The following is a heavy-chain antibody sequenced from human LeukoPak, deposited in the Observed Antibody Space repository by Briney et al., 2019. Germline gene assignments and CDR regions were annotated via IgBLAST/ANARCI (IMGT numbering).Heavy chain of an antibody. CDR3: ARDLQPVSIAARQNSGGPYYYYYYMDV. CDR2: IIPIFGTA. Sequence: SVKVSCKASGGTFSSYAISWVRQAPGQGLEWMGGIIPIFGTANYAQKFQGRVTITTDESTSTAYMELSSLRSEDTAVYYCARDLQPVSIAARQNSGGPYYYYYYMDVWGKGTTVTVSS. J-gene: IGHJ6*03. D-gene: IGHD6-6*01. CDR1: GGTFSSYA. V-gene: IGHV1-69*05.